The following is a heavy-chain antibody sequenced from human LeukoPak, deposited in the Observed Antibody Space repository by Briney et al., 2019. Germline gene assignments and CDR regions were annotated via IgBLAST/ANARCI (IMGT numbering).Heavy chain of an antibody. CDR2: IIPIFGTA. J-gene: IGHJ4*02. Sequence: GASVKVSCKASGGTFSSYAISWVRQAPGQGLEWMGGIIPIFGTANYAQKLQGRVTMTTDTSTSTAYMELRSLRSDDTAVYYCARDQFGSSSDYWGQGTLVTVSS. CDR3: ARDQFGSSSDY. V-gene: IGHV1-69*05. D-gene: IGHD6-13*01. CDR1: GGTFSSYA.